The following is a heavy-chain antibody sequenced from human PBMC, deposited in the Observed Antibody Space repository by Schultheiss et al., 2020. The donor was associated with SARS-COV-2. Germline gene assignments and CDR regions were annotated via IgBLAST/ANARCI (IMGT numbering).Heavy chain of an antibody. V-gene: IGHV1-18*01. D-gene: IGHD6-19*01. CDR1: GYTFTRNG. Sequence: ASVKVSCRTSGYTFTRNGINWVRQAPGQGLEWMGWISVHSGDTKYAQNFQGRVTMTTDASTSTAYLELRSLRSEDTAVYYCARDGSSGWSHNSYDGMDVWGQGTTVTVSS. CDR3: ARDGSSGWSHNSYDGMDV. CDR2: ISVHSGDT. J-gene: IGHJ6*02.